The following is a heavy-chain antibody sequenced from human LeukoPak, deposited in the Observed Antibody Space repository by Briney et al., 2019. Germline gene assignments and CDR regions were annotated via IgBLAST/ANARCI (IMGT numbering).Heavy chain of an antibody. J-gene: IGHJ3*02. D-gene: IGHD6-19*01. V-gene: IGHV3-13*01. CDR1: GFTFSSYD. CDR2: IGTAGDT. Sequence: GGSLRLSCAASGFTFSSYDMHWVRQATGKGLEWVSAIGTAGDTYYPGSVKGRFTISRENAKNSLYLQMNSLRAGDTAVYYCARALAGTFAFDIWGQGTMVTVSS. CDR3: ARALAGTFAFDI.